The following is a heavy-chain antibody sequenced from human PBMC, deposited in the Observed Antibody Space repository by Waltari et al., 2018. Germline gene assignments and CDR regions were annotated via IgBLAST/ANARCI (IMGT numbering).Heavy chain of an antibody. D-gene: IGHD2-15*01. CDR3: ARAPTFGVAATVRGSWFDP. V-gene: IGHV3-7*01. Sequence: EVQLVESGGGLVQPGGSLRLSCAASGFTFSSYWMSWVRQAPGKGLEWVANIKQDGSEKDYVDSVKGRFTISRDNAKNSLYLQMNSLRAEDTAVYYCARAPTFGVAATVRGSWFDPWGLGTLVTVSS. J-gene: IGHJ5*02. CDR1: GFTFSSYW. CDR2: IKQDGSEK.